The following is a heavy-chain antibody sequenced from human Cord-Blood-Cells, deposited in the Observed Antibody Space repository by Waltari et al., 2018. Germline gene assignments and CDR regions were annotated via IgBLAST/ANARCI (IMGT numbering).Heavy chain of an antibody. CDR1: GGSISSSSYY. CDR2: IYYSGST. D-gene: IGHD3-3*01. Sequence: QLQLQESGPGLVKPSETLSLTCTVSGGSISSSSYYWGWIRQPPGKGLEWIGNIYYSGSTYYNPSLKSRVTISVDTSKNQFSLKLSSVTAADTAVYYCARAKYYDFWSGYYLGFDYWGQGTLVTVSS. J-gene: IGHJ4*02. V-gene: IGHV4-39*01. CDR3: ARAKYYDFWSGYYLGFDY.